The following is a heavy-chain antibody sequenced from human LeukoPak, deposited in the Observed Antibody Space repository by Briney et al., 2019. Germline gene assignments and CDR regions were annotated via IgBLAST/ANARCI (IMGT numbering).Heavy chain of an antibody. CDR3: ARDERGIVVVTAMGPYFDY. CDR2: IIPIFGTA. J-gene: IGHJ4*02. V-gene: IGHV1-69*13. CDR1: GGTFSSYA. D-gene: IGHD2-21*02. Sequence: SVKVSCKASGGTFSSYAISWVRQAPGQGLEWMGGIIPIFGTANYAQKFQGRVTITADESTSTAYMELSSLRSEDTAVYYCARDERGIVVVTAMGPYFDYWGQGTLVTVSS.